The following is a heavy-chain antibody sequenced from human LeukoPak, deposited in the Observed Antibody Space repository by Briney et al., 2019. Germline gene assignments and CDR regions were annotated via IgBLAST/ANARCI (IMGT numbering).Heavy chain of an antibody. Sequence: GGSLRLSCAVSGFTFSSYGMTWVRQAPGKGLEWVSAISSSGGNTYYADSVKGRFTISRDNSKNTLYLQLNSLRSEDTAVYYCAKEYCSGGSCYSLYTMGLDPWGQGTLVTVSS. CDR1: GFTFSSYG. CDR3: AKEYCSGGSCYSLYTMGLDP. CDR2: ISSSGGNT. J-gene: IGHJ5*02. V-gene: IGHV3-23*01. D-gene: IGHD2-15*01.